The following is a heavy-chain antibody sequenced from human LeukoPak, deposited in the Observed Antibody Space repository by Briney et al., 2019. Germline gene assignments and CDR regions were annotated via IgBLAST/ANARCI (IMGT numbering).Heavy chain of an antibody. J-gene: IGHJ6*02. D-gene: IGHD2-21*01. CDR2: IRDKGSSHTT. CDR1: GFAFSEHC. Sequence: GGSLRLSCAASGFAFSEHCMDWVRQAPGEGLEWVARIRDKGSSHTTEYAASVKGRFTISRDDSKNSLYLQMNSLKIQDTAVYYCARGPGRGGEMDVWGQGTAVTVSS. CDR3: ARGPGRGGEMDV. V-gene: IGHV3-72*01.